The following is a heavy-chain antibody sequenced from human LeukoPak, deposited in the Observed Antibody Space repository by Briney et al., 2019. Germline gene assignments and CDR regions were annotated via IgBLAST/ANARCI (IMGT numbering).Heavy chain of an antibody. D-gene: IGHD3-10*01. Sequence: ASVKVSCKVSGYTLTELSMHWVRQAPGKGLEWMGGFDPEDGETICAQKFQGRVTMTEDTSTDTAYMELSSLRSEDTAVYYCATVTMVRGVIASSGYYYGMDVWGQGTTVTVSS. J-gene: IGHJ6*02. V-gene: IGHV1-24*01. CDR2: FDPEDGET. CDR1: GYTLTELS. CDR3: ATVTMVRGVIASSGYYYGMDV.